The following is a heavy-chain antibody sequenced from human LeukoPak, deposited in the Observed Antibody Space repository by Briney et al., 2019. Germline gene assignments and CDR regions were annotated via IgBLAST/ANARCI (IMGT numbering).Heavy chain of an antibody. V-gene: IGHV3-53*01. Sequence: GGSLRLSCAASGCTVSSNYMSWVRQAPGKGLEWVSVIYSGGSTYYADSVKGRFTISRDNSKNTLYLQMNSLRAEDTAVYYCARVEGELHFDYWGQGTLVTVSS. D-gene: IGHD1-26*01. CDR3: ARVEGELHFDY. CDR1: GCTVSSNY. CDR2: IYSGGST. J-gene: IGHJ4*02.